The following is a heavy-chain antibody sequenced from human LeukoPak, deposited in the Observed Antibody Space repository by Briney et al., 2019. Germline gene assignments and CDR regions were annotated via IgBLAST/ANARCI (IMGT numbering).Heavy chain of an antibody. V-gene: IGHV3-9*01. CDR2: ISWSSDGT. D-gene: IGHD2-2*02. CDR3: AKDRAAMVPTAAIPDS. J-gene: IGHJ4*02. CDR1: GFTFDDYA. Sequence: PGGSLRLSCAASGFTFDDYAMHWVRQAPGKGLEWVSGISWSSDGTGYADSVKGRFTISRDNAKGSLYLQMNSLRTEDTALYYCAKDRAAMVPTAAIPDSWGQGTQVIVSS.